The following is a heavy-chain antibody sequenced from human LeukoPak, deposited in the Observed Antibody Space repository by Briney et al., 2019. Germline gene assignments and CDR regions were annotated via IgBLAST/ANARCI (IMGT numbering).Heavy chain of an antibody. J-gene: IGHJ3*02. V-gene: IGHV3-53*01. Sequence: GGSLRLSCAVSGFTVSSNYMSWVRRAPGKGLEWVSVIYSGGTTFYADSVKGRFIISRDSSKNTLFLQMNSLRAEDTAVYYCARDSSGSLHGAFDIWGRGTMVTVSS. D-gene: IGHD1-26*01. CDR1: GFTVSSNY. CDR3: ARDSSGSLHGAFDI. CDR2: IYSGGTT.